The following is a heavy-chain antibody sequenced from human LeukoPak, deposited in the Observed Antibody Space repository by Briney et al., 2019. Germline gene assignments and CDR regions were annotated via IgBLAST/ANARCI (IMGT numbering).Heavy chain of an antibody. CDR3: ARQSSYYDFWSGYYPFDY. Sequence: SETLSLTCTVSGGSISSSSYYWGWIRQPPGKGLEGIGSIYYSGSTYYNPSLKSRVTISVDTSKNQFSLKLSSVTAADTAVYYCARQSSYYDFWSGYYPFDYWGQGTLVTVSS. CDR1: GGSISSSSYY. V-gene: IGHV4-39*01. D-gene: IGHD3-3*01. CDR2: IYYSGST. J-gene: IGHJ4*02.